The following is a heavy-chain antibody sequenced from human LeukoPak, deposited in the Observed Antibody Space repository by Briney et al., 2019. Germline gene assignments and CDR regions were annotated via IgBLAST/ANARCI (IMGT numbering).Heavy chain of an antibody. V-gene: IGHV3-30*03. J-gene: IGHJ4*02. CDR3: ARGYCSGGSCYSGDY. CDR2: ILYDGSNK. D-gene: IGHD2-15*01. Sequence: GGSLRLSCAASGFTFSSYGMHWVRQAPGKGLEWVAVILYDGSNKYYADSVKDRFTISRDNSKNTLYLQMNSLRAEDTAVYYCARGYCSGGSCYSGDYWGQGTLVTVSS. CDR1: GFTFSSYG.